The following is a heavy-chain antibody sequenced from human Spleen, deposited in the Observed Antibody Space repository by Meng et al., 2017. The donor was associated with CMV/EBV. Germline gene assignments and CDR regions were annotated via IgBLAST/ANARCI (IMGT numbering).Heavy chain of an antibody. J-gene: IGHJ4*02. Sequence: YPFSNYPIHWVRQAPGQGLEWMGGINTGNGNTKFSQRFQGRVTISRDTSASTAYMELSSLRSEDTAVYYCARVTYDYDSTLTYFDYWGQGTLVTVSS. CDR2: INTGNGNT. V-gene: IGHV1-3*04. CDR3: ARVTYDYDSTLTYFDY. CDR1: YPFSNYP. D-gene: IGHD3-22*01.